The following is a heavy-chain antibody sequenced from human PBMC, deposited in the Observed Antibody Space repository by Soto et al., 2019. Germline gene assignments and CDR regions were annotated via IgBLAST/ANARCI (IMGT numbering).Heavy chain of an antibody. CDR2: IYYSGST. CDR1: GGSISSYY. J-gene: IGHJ4*02. D-gene: IGHD6-19*01. CDR3: ARGLGVAGPFDY. V-gene: IGHV4-59*01. Sequence: PSETLSLTCTVSGGSISSYYWSWIRQPPGKGLEWIGYIYYSGSTNYNPSLKSRVTISVDTSKNQFSLKLSSVTAADTAVYYCARGLGVAGPFDYWGQGTLVTVSS.